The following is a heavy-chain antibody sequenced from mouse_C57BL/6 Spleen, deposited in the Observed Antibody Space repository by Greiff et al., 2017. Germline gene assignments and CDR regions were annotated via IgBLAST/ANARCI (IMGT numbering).Heavy chain of an antibody. V-gene: IGHV1-4*01. D-gene: IGHD3-3*01. CDR3: ARGTVWYAMDY. Sequence: VKLQESGAELARPGASVKMSCKASGYTFTSYTMHWVKQRPGQGLEWIGYINPSSGYTKYNQKFKDKATLTADKSSSTAYMQLSSLTSEDSAVYYCARGTVWYAMDYWGQGTSVTVSS. CDR1: GYTFTSYT. CDR2: INPSSGYT. J-gene: IGHJ4*01.